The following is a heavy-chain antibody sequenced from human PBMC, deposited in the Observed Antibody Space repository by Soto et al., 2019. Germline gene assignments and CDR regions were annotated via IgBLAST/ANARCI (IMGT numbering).Heavy chain of an antibody. Sequence: GGSQRLSCAASGFTFSSYAVSWVRQAPGKGPEWISSISGSGSTIYYADSVKGRFTISRDNSKNTLYLQMSSLRAEDTAVYYCAKVFYYYDSSGYYYFDYWGQGTLVTGSS. D-gene: IGHD3-22*01. CDR2: ISGSGSTI. J-gene: IGHJ4*02. CDR1: GFTFSSYA. CDR3: AKVFYYYDSSGYYYFDY. V-gene: IGHV3-23*01.